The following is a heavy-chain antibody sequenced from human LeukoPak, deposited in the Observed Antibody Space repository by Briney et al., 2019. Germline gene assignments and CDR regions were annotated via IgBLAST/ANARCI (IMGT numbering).Heavy chain of an antibody. D-gene: IGHD5-18*01. CDR1: GGFISSYY. CDR2: IYYSGST. V-gene: IGHV4-59*12. J-gene: IGHJ4*02. CDR3: ARGDNYGYRY. Sequence: PSETLSLTCTVSGGFISSYYWSWIRQPPGKGLEWIGYIYYSGSTNYNPSLKSRVTISVDTSKNQFSLKLSSVTAADTAVYYCARGDNYGYRYWSQGTLVTVSS.